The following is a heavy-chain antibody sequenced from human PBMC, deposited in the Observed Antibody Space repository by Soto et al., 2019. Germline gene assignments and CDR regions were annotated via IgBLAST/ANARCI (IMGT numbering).Heavy chain of an antibody. CDR1: GGSFSGYY. CDR2: INHSGRT. J-gene: IGHJ6*02. D-gene: IGHD3-3*01. Sequence: QVQLQQWGAGLLKPSETLSLTCAVYGGSFSGYYWSWIRQPPGKGLEWIGEINHSGRTNYTPSLKSRVTISVDTSKNQFSLKLSYESAADTAVYYCARDRGGYDFWGGSRANQYGMDVWGQGTTVTGPS. CDR3: ARDRGGYDFWGGSRANQYGMDV. V-gene: IGHV4-34*01.